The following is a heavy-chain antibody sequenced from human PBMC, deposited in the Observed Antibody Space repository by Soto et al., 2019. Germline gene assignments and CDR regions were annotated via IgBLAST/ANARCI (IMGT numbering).Heavy chain of an antibody. J-gene: IGHJ6*02. V-gene: IGHV1-8*01. CDR1: GYTFTSYD. Sequence: QVQLVQSGAEVKKPGASVKVSCKASGYTFTSYDINWVRQATGQGLEWMGWMNPNSGNTGYAQKFQGRVTMTRNTSISTAYMKLSILRSEDTAVYYCARWPDGYYYYGMDVWGQGTTVTVSS. CDR2: MNPNSGNT. CDR3: ARWPDGYYYYGMDV.